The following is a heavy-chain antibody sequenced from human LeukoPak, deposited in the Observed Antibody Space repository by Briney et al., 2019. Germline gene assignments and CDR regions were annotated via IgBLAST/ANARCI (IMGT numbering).Heavy chain of an antibody. CDR2: ISSSSSTI. CDR3: AKERSPQTSTADDF. D-gene: IGHD6-6*01. J-gene: IGHJ4*02. Sequence: QLVESGGGLVQPGGSLRLSCAASGFTFSSYSMNWVRQAPGKGLEWVSYISSSSSTIYYADSVKGRFTISRDNSKSTLYLQMNSLRPEDTAVYYCAKERSPQTSTADDFWGQGTLVTVSS. V-gene: IGHV3-48*01. CDR1: GFTFSSYS.